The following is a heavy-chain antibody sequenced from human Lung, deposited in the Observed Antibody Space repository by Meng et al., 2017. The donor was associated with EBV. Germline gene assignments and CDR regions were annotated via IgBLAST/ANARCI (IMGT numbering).Heavy chain of an antibody. CDR1: GGSISSKNYY. CDR2: IYYSGST. V-gene: IGHV4-31*03. CDR3: ATTTVRGVNWIDP. D-gene: IGHD3-10*01. J-gene: IGHJ5*02. Sequence: QVQLQDSGPGLVKPSQTLSLTCTVSGGSISSKNYYWSWIRQHPGKGLEWIGYIYYSGSTYYNPSLKSRVTISVDTSKNQFSLNLTFVTAADTAVYYCATTTVRGVNWIDPWGQGTLVTVSS.